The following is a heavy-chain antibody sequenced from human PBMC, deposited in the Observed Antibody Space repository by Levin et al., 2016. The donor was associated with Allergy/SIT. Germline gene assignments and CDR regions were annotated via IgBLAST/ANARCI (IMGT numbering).Heavy chain of an antibody. CDR2: INPGGTT. Sequence: SETLSLTCAVSGGTLGRMNWWSWVRQSPGKGLEWIGEINPGGTTNYNPSLKSRVTLSVDTSNNQFSLRLNSVTAADTAVYFCARDRGERAAAGPRRFDYWGQGTLVTVSS. J-gene: IGHJ4*02. CDR1: GGTLGRMNW. CDR3: ARDRGERAAAGPRRFDY. V-gene: IGHV4-4*02. D-gene: IGHD6-13*01.